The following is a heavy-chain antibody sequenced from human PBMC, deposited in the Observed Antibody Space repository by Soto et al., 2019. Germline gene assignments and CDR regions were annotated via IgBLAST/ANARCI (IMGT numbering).Heavy chain of an antibody. Sequence: QVQLVQSGAEVKKPGASVKVSCKASGYTFTSYYMHWVRQAPGQGLEWMGIINPSGGSTSYAQKFQGRVTMTRDTSTSTVYMELSSLRSEDTAVYYCARPVRGVIPFYLWYGMDVWGQGTTVTVSS. CDR1: GYTFTSYY. CDR2: INPSGGST. J-gene: IGHJ6*02. V-gene: IGHV1-46*01. CDR3: ARPVRGVIPFYLWYGMDV. D-gene: IGHD3-10*01.